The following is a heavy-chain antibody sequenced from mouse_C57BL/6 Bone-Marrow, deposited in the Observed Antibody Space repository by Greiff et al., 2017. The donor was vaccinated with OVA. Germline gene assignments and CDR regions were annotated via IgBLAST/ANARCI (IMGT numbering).Heavy chain of an antibody. CDR3: ARNDYYGSRGYYYAMDY. V-gene: IGHV14-3*01. J-gene: IGHJ4*01. D-gene: IGHD1-1*01. CDR1: GFNIQNSY. CDR2: IDPANGNT. Sequence: EVQLQQSVAELVRPGASVKLSCTASGFNIQNSYMHWVKQRPEQGLAWIGRIDPANGNTKYAPKFQGKATITVDTSSNTAYLQLSSLTSEDTAIYYCARNDYYGSRGYYYAMDYWGQGTSVTVSS.